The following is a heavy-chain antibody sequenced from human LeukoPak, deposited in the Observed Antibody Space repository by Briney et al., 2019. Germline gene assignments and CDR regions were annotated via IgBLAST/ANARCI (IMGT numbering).Heavy chain of an antibody. CDR1: GYTITELS. CDR2: FDPEDGET. D-gene: IGHD3-22*01. Sequence: PGASVKVSCNVSGYTITELSMHWVRQAPGRGIEWMGGFDPEDGETIYAQKFQGRVTMTEDTSTDTAYMELSSLRSEDTAVYYCAALYYYDTVYYFDYWGQGTLVTVSS. CDR3: AALYYYDTVYYFDY. V-gene: IGHV1-24*01. J-gene: IGHJ4*02.